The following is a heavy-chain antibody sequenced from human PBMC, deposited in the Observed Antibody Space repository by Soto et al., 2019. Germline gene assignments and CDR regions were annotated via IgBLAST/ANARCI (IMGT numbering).Heavy chain of an antibody. CDR3: ARVDLAVGGNPKFDY. Sequence: TLSLTCTVSGGSISSGDYYWSWIRQPPGKGLEWIGYIYYSGSTYYNPSLKSRVTISVDTSKNQFSLKLSSVTAADTAVYYCARVDLAVGGNPKFDYWGQGTLVTVSS. D-gene: IGHD2-15*01. V-gene: IGHV4-30-4*01. CDR1: GGSISSGDYY. CDR2: IYYSGST. J-gene: IGHJ4*02.